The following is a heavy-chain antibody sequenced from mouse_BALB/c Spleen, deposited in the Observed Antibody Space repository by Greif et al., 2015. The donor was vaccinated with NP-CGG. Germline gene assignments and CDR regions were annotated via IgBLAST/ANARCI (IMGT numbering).Heavy chain of an antibody. Sequence: EVKLVESGPGLVKPSQSLSLTCTVTGYSITSDYAWNWIRQFPGNKLEWMGYISYSGSTSYNPSLKSRISITRDTSKNQFFLQLNSVTTEDTATYYCASYYDYYYYAMDYWGQGTSVTVSS. CDR3: ASYYDYYYYAMDY. D-gene: IGHD2-4*01. V-gene: IGHV3-2*02. J-gene: IGHJ4*01. CDR2: ISYSGST. CDR1: GYSITSDYA.